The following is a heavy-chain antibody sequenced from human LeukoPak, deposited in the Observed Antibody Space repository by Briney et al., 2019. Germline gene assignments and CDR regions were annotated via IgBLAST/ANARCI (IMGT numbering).Heavy chain of an antibody. V-gene: IGHV3-7*03. D-gene: IGHD6-13*01. J-gene: IGHJ4*02. CDR1: GFTFRNYY. CDR2: INQDGSGK. Sequence: GGSLRLSCAGSGFTFRNYYMSWVRQAPGKGLEWVANINQDGSGKYYVDSVRGRFTISRDNAKNSLYLQMNSLRAEDTAVYYCAKIGSWYPRPAYFDYWGQGTLVTVSS. CDR3: AKIGSWYPRPAYFDY.